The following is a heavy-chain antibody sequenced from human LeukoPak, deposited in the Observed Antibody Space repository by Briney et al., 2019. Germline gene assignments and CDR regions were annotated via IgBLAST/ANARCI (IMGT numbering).Heavy chain of an antibody. CDR3: ARDTPGGYDFWWFDP. Sequence: PSETLSLTCPVSGGSISTYYWNWIRQPPGKGLECFGYVYYSGSTNYNPSLKSRVTISVDTSKNQFSLKLSSVTAADTAVYYCARDTPGGYDFWWFDPWGQGTLVTVSS. D-gene: IGHD5-12*01. CDR2: VYYSGST. V-gene: IGHV4-59*01. CDR1: GGSISTYY. J-gene: IGHJ5*02.